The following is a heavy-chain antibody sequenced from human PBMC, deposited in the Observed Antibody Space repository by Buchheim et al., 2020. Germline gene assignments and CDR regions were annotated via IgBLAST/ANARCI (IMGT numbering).Heavy chain of an antibody. Sequence: EVQLVESGGGLVQPGESLRLSCEASGFTFSNYWMSWVRQAPGKGLEWVANIKQDGSEKYYVDSVKGRFTISRDNAKNSLYLQMNSLRAEDTAVYYCASHGLYYYGSGSRYYGMDVWGQGTT. CDR2: IKQDGSEK. V-gene: IGHV3-7*01. J-gene: IGHJ6*02. CDR3: ASHGLYYYGSGSRYYGMDV. D-gene: IGHD3-10*01. CDR1: GFTFSNYW.